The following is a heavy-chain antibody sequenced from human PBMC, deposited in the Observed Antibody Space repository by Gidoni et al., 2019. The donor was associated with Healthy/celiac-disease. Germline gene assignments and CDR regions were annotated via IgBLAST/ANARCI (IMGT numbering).Heavy chain of an antibody. CDR1: GFTFSSYA. CDR3: VKVGVAGYFDY. CDR2: ISSNGGST. V-gene: IGHV3-64D*06. Sequence: EVQLVESGGGLVQPGGSLRLSCSAPGFTFSSYAMHWVRQAPGKGLEYVSAISSNGGSTYYADSVKGRFTISRDNSKNTLYLQMSSLRAEDTAVYYCVKVGVAGYFDYWGQGTLVTVSS. J-gene: IGHJ4*02. D-gene: IGHD6-19*01.